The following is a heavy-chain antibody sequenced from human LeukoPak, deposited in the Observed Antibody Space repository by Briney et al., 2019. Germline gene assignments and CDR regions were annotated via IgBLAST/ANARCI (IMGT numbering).Heavy chain of an antibody. CDR1: GGTFSSYA. J-gene: IGHJ6*02. Sequence: SVKVSCKASGGTFSSYAISWVRQAPGQGLEWMGRIIPILGIANYAQKFQGRVTITADKSTSTAYMEPSSLRSEDTAVYYCARAASTGEGYYYYGMDVWGQGTTVTVSS. CDR3: ARAASTGEGYYYYGMDV. D-gene: IGHD7-27*01. V-gene: IGHV1-69*04. CDR2: IIPILGIA.